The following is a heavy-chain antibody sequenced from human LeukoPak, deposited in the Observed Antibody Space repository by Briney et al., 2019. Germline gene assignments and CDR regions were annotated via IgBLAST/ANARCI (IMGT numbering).Heavy chain of an antibody. Sequence: PSETLSLTRAVYGGSFSGYYWSSIRQPPGKGLEWIGEINHSGSTNYNPSLKSRVTISVDTSKNQFSLKLSSVTAADTAVYYCARARYSSSWYSRGWFDPWGQGTLVTVSS. D-gene: IGHD6-13*01. J-gene: IGHJ5*02. V-gene: IGHV4-34*01. CDR3: ARARYSSSWYSRGWFDP. CDR2: INHSGST. CDR1: GGSFSGYY.